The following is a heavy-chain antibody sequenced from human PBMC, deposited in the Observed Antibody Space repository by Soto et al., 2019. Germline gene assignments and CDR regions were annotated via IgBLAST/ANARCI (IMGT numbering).Heavy chain of an antibody. V-gene: IGHV1-18*01. Sequence: ASVKVSCKASGYTFTSYGISWVRQAPGQGLERMGWISAYNGNTKYAQKLQGRVTMTTDTSTSTAYMELRSLRSDDTAVYYCARGFIRRHLEWLFPAEWFDPWGQGTLVTVSS. D-gene: IGHD3-3*01. CDR1: GYTFTSYG. CDR3: ARGFIRRHLEWLFPAEWFDP. CDR2: ISAYNGNT. J-gene: IGHJ5*02.